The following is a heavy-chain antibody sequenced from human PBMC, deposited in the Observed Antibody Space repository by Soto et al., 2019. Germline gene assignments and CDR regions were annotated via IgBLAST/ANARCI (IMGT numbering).Heavy chain of an antibody. J-gene: IGHJ3*02. CDR2: ISSSSSTI. CDR1: GFTFSSYS. V-gene: IGHV3-48*01. Sequence: GGSLRLSCAASGFTFSSYSMNWVRQAPGKGLEWVSYISSSSSTIYYADSVKGRFTTSRDNAKNSLYLQMNSLRAEDTAVYYCARSISGYDWGDAFDIWGQGTMVTVSS. CDR3: ARSISGYDWGDAFDI. D-gene: IGHD5-12*01.